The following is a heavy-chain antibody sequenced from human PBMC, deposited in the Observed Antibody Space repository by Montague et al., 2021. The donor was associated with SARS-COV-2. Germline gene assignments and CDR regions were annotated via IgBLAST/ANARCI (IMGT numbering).Heavy chain of an antibody. D-gene: IGHD3-3*01. CDR2: IYYSGST. J-gene: IGHJ4*02. V-gene: IGHV4-39*01. CDR3: ARHAGKRITIFGVVKGQYYFDY. CDR1: GGSISSSSCY. Sequence: SETLSLTCTVSGGSISSSSCYWGWIRQPPGKGLEWIGSIYYSGSTYYNPSLKSRVTISVDTSKNQFSLKLSSVTAADTAVYYCARHAGKRITIFGVVKGQYYFDYWGQGTLVTVSS.